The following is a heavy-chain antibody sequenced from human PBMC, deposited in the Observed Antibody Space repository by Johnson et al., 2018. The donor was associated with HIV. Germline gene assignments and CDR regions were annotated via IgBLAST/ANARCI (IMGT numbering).Heavy chain of an antibody. CDR3: AKDFYTSSAPYVFGI. CDR2: ISWNSGSI. J-gene: IGHJ3*02. CDR1: GFTFDDYA. D-gene: IGHD6-13*01. V-gene: IGHV3-9*01. Sequence: VQLVESGGGLVQPGRSLRLSCAASGFTFDDYAMHWVRQAPGKGLEWVSGISWNSGSIGYADSVKGRFTISRDNAKKSLYLQMNSLRAEDTALYYCAKDFYTSSAPYVFGIWGQGTMVTVSS.